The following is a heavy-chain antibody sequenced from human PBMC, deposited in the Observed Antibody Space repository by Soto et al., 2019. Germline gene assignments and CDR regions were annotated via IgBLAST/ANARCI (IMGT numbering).Heavy chain of an antibody. Sequence: PSQTLSLTCAVSGDSVSSNSAAWNWIRQSPSRGLEWLGRTYYRSKWYNDYAVSVKSRITINPDTSKNQFSLQLNSVTPEETDVYYCARDLYGTHYYYYYGMDVWGQGTTVTVSS. D-gene: IGHD3-10*01. J-gene: IGHJ6*02. CDR1: GDSVSSNSAA. V-gene: IGHV6-1*01. CDR3: ARDLYGTHYYYYYGMDV. CDR2: TYYRSKWYN.